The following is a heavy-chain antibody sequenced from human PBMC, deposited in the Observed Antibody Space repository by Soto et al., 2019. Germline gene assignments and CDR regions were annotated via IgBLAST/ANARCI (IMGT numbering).Heavy chain of an antibody. J-gene: IGHJ5*02. D-gene: IGHD2-15*01. CDR2: LIGGHYGT. V-gene: IGHV3-23*01. CDR1: GFTLQNYA. Sequence: GGSLRLSCTASGFTLQNYAMAWVRQAPGKGLEWVSTLIGGHYGTAYSYSVKGRFTVSRDNAKRSLFLQMTSLTAEDTAIYYCVRGGGGGLFDPWGQGTMVTVSS. CDR3: VRGGGGGLFDP.